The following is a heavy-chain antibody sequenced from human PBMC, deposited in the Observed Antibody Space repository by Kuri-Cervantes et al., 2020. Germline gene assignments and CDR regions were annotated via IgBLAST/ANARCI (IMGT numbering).Heavy chain of an antibody. CDR3: ARDERYYDFWSGYFFGYYYYMDV. CDR1: GFTFSSNW. J-gene: IGHJ6*03. Sequence: GGSLRLSCAASGFTFSSNWIHWVRQAPGKGLVWVSRINSDGSSATYADSVKGRFTISRDNSKNTLYLQMNSLRAEDTAVYYCARDERYYDFWSGYFFGYYYYMDVWGKGTTVTVSS. CDR2: INSDGSSA. D-gene: IGHD3-3*01. V-gene: IGHV3-74*01.